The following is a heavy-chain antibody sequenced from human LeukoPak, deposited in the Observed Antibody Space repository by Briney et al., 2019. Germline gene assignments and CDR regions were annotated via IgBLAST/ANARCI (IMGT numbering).Heavy chain of an antibody. Sequence: SETLSLTCAVYGGSFSGYYWSWIRQPPGKGLEWIGEINHSGSTNYNPSLKSRVTISVDTSKNQFSLKLSSVTAADTAVYYCASLSGSGSYYNERGGIDYWGQGTLVTVSS. D-gene: IGHD3-10*01. CDR2: INHSGST. CDR3: ASLSGSGSYYNERGGIDY. J-gene: IGHJ4*02. CDR1: GGSFSGYY. V-gene: IGHV4-34*01.